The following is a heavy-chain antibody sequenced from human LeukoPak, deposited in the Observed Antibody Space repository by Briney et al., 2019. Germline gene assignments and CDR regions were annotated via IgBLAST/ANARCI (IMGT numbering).Heavy chain of an antibody. CDR3: ARSGWYSFDY. V-gene: IGHV3-23*01. Sequence: PGGSLRLSCAASGFTFSTFAMSWVRQAPGKGLEWVSVISGSGGSTYYADSVKGRFTISRDNSRTTLYLQMNSLRAEDTAVYYCARSGWYSFDYWGQGTLVTVSS. CDR2: ISGSGGST. D-gene: IGHD6-19*01. CDR1: GFTFSTFA. J-gene: IGHJ4*02.